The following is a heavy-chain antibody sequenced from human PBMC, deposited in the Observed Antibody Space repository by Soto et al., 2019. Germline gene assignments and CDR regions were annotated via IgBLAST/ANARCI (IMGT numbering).Heavy chain of an antibody. CDR1: GGSISSGGYY. D-gene: IGHD3-10*01. J-gene: IGHJ6*02. V-gene: IGHV4-31*03. CDR3: ARGYGSGYYYYGMDV. Sequence: SETLSLTCTVSGGSISSGGYYWSWIRQHPGKGLEWIGYIFYSGNTYYNPSLKSRVTISVDTSKNQFSLKLSSVTAADTAVYYCARGYGSGYYYYGMDVSGQGTTVTVSS. CDR2: IFYSGNT.